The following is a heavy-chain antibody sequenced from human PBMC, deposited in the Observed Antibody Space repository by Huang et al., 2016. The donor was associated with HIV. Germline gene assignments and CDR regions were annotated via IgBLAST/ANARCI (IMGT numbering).Heavy chain of an antibody. Sequence: QVQLVQSGSEVKKPGSTVKLSCKASGDMFGSYGFTWVRQAPGRGLDWMGRLILSYGTGETGQRFPGSSTITADVSTSTEYLDHRGVSGGDAAFYSCAGERYLSMYTTYFIDSWGQGTLVTVSS. D-gene: IGHD3-9*01. CDR3: AGERYLSMYTTYFIDS. J-gene: IGHJ4*02. CDR1: GDMFGSYG. CDR2: LILSYGTG. V-gene: IGHV1-69*01.